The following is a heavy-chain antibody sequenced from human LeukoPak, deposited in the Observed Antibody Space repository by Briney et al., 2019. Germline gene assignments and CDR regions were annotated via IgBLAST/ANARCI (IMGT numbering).Heavy chain of an antibody. CDR1: GFTFSSYS. CDR3: ARVGYCSGGSCYGLDY. CDR2: ISSSSSYI. Sequence: GGSLRLSCAASGFTFSSYSMNWVRQAPGKGLEWVSYISSSSSYIYYADSVKGRFTISRDNAKNSLYLKMNSLRAEDTAVYYCARVGYCSGGSCYGLDYWGQGTLVTVST. J-gene: IGHJ4*02. D-gene: IGHD2-15*01. V-gene: IGHV3-21*01.